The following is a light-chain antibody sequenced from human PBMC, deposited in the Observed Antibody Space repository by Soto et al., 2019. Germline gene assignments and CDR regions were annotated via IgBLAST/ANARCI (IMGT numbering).Light chain of an antibody. CDR1: SSDVGGYNY. CDR3: TSYTSSDTLLYV. J-gene: IGLJ1*01. CDR2: EVS. V-gene: IGLV2-14*01. Sequence: QSALTQAASVSGSPGQSITISCTGTSSDVGGYNYVSWYQQHPGKAPKLLIYEVSHRPSGVSNRFSGSKSGNTASLTISGLQAEDEADYYCTSYTSSDTLLYVFGTGTKVTVL.